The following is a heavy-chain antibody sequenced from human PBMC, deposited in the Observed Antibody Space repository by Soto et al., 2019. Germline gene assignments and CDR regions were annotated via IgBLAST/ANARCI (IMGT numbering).Heavy chain of an antibody. V-gene: IGHV4-59*01. Sequence: SETLSLTCTVSGGSISSYYWSWIRQPPGKGLEWIGYIYYSGSTNYNPSLKSRVTISVDTSKNQFSLKLSSVTAADTAIYYCARGVGGVLVAGFDYWGQGALVTVSS. CDR1: GGSISSYY. CDR3: ARGVGGVLVAGFDY. J-gene: IGHJ4*02. D-gene: IGHD6-19*01. CDR2: IYYSGST.